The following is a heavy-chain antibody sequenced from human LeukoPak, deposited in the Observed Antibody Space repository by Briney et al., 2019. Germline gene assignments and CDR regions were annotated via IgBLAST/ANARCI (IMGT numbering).Heavy chain of an antibody. D-gene: IGHD5-24*01. CDR3: ARLLGTATTYDY. J-gene: IGHJ4*02. Sequence: GGSLTLSCEASGFTFSTHWMSWVRQAPGKGLEGVASINPDGSQKYYLDSVKGRFTISRDNTKNSLYLQMYSLGAEDTAVYYCARLLGTATTYDYWGQGTLVTVSS. V-gene: IGHV3-7*01. CDR2: INPDGSQK. CDR1: GFTFSTHW.